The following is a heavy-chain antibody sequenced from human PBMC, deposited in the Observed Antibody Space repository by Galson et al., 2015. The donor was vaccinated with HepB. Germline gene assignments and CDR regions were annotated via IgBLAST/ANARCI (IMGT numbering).Heavy chain of an antibody. Sequence: LRLSCAASGFTFSTYAMSWVRQAPGKGLEWVSVVGRSGDNIHYADSVKGRFTISRDNSKNTLYLQMNSLRDEDTAVYYCTSYRQQLYPIDYWGQGTLVTVSS. CDR1: GFTFSTYA. D-gene: IGHD6-13*01. V-gene: IGHV3-23*01. CDR2: VGRSGDNI. J-gene: IGHJ4*02. CDR3: TSYRQQLYPIDY.